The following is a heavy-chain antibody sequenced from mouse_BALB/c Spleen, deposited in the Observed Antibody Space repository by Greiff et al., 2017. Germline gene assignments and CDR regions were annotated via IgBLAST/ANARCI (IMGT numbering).Heavy chain of an antibody. CDR1: GYTFTSYW. J-gene: IGHJ2*01. V-gene: IGHV1-87*01. CDR3: ARGGNYVNFDY. CDR2: IYPGDGDT. D-gene: IGHD2-1*01. Sequence: VKLQQSGAELARPGASVKLSCKASGYTFTSYWMQWVKQRPGQGLEWIGAIYPGDGDTRYTQKFKGKATLTADKSSSTAYMQLSSLASEDSAVYYCARGGNYVNFDYWGQGTTLTVSS.